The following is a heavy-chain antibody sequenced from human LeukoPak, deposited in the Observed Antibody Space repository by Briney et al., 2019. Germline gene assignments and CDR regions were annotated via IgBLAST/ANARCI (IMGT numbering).Heavy chain of an antibody. CDR2: IRSKAYGGTT. D-gene: IGHD2-21*01. CDR1: GFTFGDYA. Sequence: GGSLRLSCTASGFTFGDYAMSWVRQAPGKGLEWVGFIRSKAYGGTTEYAASVKGRFTISRDDSKSIAYLQMNSLKTEDTAVYYCTREDLEELCFDYWGQGTLVTVSS. CDR3: TREDLEELCFDY. V-gene: IGHV3-49*04. J-gene: IGHJ4*02.